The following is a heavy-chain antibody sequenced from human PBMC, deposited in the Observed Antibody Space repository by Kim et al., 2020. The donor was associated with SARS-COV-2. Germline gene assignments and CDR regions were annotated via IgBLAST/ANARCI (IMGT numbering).Heavy chain of an antibody. J-gene: IGHJ3*02. Sequence: GRVTITADKSTSTAYMELSSLRSEDTAVYYCARRYYYDSSGPKDDAFDIWGQGTMVTVSS. V-gene: IGHV1-69*02. CDR3: ARRYYYDSSGPKDDAFDI. D-gene: IGHD3-22*01.